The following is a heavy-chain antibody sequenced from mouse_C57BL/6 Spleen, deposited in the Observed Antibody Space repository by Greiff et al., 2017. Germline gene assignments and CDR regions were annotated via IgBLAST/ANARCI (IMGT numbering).Heavy chain of an antibody. V-gene: IGHV3-6*01. Sequence: ESGPGLVKPSQSLSLTCSVTGYSITSGYYWNWIRQFPGNKLEWMGYISYDGSNNYNPSLKNRISITRDTSKNQFFLKLNSVTTEDTATYYCARDRGTAQAWFAYWGQGTLVTVSA. CDR1: GYSITSGYY. J-gene: IGHJ3*01. CDR3: ARDRGTAQAWFAY. D-gene: IGHD3-2*02. CDR2: ISYDGSN.